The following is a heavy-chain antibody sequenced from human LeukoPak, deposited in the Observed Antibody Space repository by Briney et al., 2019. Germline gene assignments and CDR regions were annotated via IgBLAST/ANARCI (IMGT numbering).Heavy chain of an antibody. J-gene: IGHJ5*02. CDR1: GGSISSGGYY. CDR2: IYYSGST. D-gene: IGHD6-13*01. CDR3: ARVWAGSSWYPWWFDP. Sequence: SETLSLTCTVSGGSISSGGYYWSWIRQHPGKGLEWIGYIYYSGSTYYNPSLKSRVTISVDTSKNQFSLKLSSVTAADTAVYYCARVWAGSSWYPWWFDPWGQGTLVTVSS. V-gene: IGHV4-31*03.